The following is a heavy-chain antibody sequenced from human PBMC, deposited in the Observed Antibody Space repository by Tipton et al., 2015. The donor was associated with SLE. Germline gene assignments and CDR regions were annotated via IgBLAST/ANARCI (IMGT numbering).Heavy chain of an antibody. CDR1: GGSISSSGYD. Sequence: LRLSCTVSGGSISSSGYDWGWIRQPPGKGLEWIGSFYHSGSPYYNPSLKSRVTISLDMSKNQFSLRLSSVTAADTAVYYCPIYYHDSTGLHRFDPWGQGTLVTVSS. CDR3: PIYYHDSTGLHRFDP. J-gene: IGHJ5*02. V-gene: IGHV4-39*07. CDR2: FYHSGSP. D-gene: IGHD3-22*01.